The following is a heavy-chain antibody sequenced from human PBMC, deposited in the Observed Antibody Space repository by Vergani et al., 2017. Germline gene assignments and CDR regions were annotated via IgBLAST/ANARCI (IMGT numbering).Heavy chain of an antibody. Sequence: QVQLQESGPGLVKPSETLSLTCTVSGGSISSYYWSWIRQPPGKGLEWIGYIYYSGSTNYNPSLKSRVTISVDTSKNQFSLKLSSVTAADTAAYYCARDIYDFWSGIFDYWGQGTLVTVSS. J-gene: IGHJ4*02. D-gene: IGHD3-3*01. V-gene: IGHV4-59*01. CDR3: ARDIYDFWSGIFDY. CDR2: IYYSGST. CDR1: GGSISSYY.